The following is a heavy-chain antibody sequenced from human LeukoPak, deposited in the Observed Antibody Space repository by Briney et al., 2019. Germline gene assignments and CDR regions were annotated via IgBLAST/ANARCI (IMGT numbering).Heavy chain of an antibody. V-gene: IGHV4-4*07. CDR3: ARTTLLWFGELLSVVVGGWFDP. D-gene: IGHD3-10*01. CDR1: GGSISSYY. J-gene: IGHJ5*02. CDR2: IYTSGST. Sequence: PSETLSLTCTVSGGSISSYYWSWIRQPAGKGLEWIGRIYTSGSTNYNPSLKSRVTMSVDTSKNQFSLKLSSVTAADTAVYYCARTTLLWFGELLSVVVGGWFDPWGQGTLVTVSS.